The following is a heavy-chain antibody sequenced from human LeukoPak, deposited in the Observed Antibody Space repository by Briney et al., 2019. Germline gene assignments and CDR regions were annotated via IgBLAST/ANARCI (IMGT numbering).Heavy chain of an antibody. CDR1: GVSISSSY. CDR3: ARHRFASPLDY. D-gene: IGHD2-21*01. J-gene: IGHJ4*02. Sequence: SESLSLTCTLSGVSISSSYWRWIRQPAGKGLEWIGYIFYTGDSKDNPSFKSRVSISLDTSKHQISLKRSSVTAADTAVYYCARHRFASPLDYWGQGTLVTVSS. CDR2: IFYTGDS. V-gene: IGHV4-59*08.